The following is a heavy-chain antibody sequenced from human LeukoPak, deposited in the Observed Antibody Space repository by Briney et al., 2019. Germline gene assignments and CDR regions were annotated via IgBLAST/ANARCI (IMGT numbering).Heavy chain of an antibody. V-gene: IGHV3-48*03. Sequence: GGSLRLSCAASGFTFSSYEMNWVRQAPGKGLEWVSYISSSGGTIYYADSVKGRFTISRDNAKNSLYLQMNSLRAEDTAVYYCARDNSEVVDYWGQGTLVTVSS. CDR1: GFTFSSYE. J-gene: IGHJ4*02. CDR3: ARDNSEVVDY. CDR2: ISSSGGTI. D-gene: IGHD2/OR15-2a*01.